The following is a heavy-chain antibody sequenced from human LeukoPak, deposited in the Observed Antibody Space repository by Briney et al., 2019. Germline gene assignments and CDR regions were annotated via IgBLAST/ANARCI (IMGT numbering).Heavy chain of an antibody. J-gene: IGHJ4*02. Sequence: PGGSLRLSCAASGFTFGSYWMSWVRQAPGKGLEWVANIKQDGSEKYYVDSVKGRFTISRDNAKNSLYLQMNSLRAEDTAVYYCARAKSLFDSWGQGTLVTASS. D-gene: IGHD3-10*01. CDR1: GFTFGSYW. CDR2: IKQDGSEK. V-gene: IGHV3-7*03. CDR3: ARAKSLFDS.